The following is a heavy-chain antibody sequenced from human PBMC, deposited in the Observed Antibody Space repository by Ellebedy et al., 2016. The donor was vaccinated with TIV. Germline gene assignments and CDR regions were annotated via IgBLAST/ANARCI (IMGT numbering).Heavy chain of an antibody. J-gene: IGHJ4*02. CDR1: GGSISSYY. CDR2: IYYSGST. Sequence: SETLSLTCTVSGGSISSYYWSWIRQPPGKGLEWIGYIYYSGSTNYNPSLKSRVTIPVDTSKNQFSLKLSSVTAADTAVYYCARGRYYYGSGSRPPFGYWGQGTLVTVSS. D-gene: IGHD3-10*01. V-gene: IGHV4-59*12. CDR3: ARGRYYYGSGSRPPFGY.